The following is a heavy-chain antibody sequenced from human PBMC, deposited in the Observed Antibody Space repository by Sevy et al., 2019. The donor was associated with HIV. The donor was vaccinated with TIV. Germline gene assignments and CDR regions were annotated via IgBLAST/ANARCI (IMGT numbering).Heavy chain of an antibody. V-gene: IGHV3-23*01. CDR2: ISGSGGST. CDR3: AKAAMVRGVIGGPYYYYYMDV. CDR1: GFTFSSYA. Sequence: GGSLRLSCAASGFTFSSYAMSWVRQAPGKGLEWVSAISGSGGSTYYADSVKGGFTISRDNSKNTLYLQMNSLRAEDTAVYYCAKAAMVRGVIGGPYYYYYMDVWGKGTTVTVSS. D-gene: IGHD3-10*01. J-gene: IGHJ6*03.